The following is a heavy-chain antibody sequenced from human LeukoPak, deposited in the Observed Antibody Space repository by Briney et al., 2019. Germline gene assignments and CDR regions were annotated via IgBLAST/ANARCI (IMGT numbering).Heavy chain of an antibody. CDR3: AKDFGGYYYDSSGYLPLDY. Sequence: GGSLRLSCAASGFTFSSYGMSWVRQAPGKGLELVSAISGSGGSTYYSESVKGRFTISRDNSKNTLYLQMNSLRAEDTAVYYCAKDFGGYYYDSSGYLPLDYWGQGTLVTVSS. D-gene: IGHD3-22*01. CDR1: GFTFSSYG. CDR2: ISGSGGST. J-gene: IGHJ4*02. V-gene: IGHV3-23*01.